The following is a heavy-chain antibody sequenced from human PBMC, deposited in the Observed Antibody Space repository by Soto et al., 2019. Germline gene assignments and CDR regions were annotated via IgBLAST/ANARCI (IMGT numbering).Heavy chain of an antibody. CDR1: GYTFTSYG. CDR2: ISAYNGNT. V-gene: IGHV1-18*01. Sequence: QVQLVQSGAEVKKPGASVKVSCKASGYTFTSYGISWVRQAPGQGLEWMGWISAYNGNTKYAQKLQGRITMTTDTSTSTVYMELRSLRSDDTAVYYCARVGDFGYYDYVWGNYRYAYFDYWGQGTLVTISS. CDR3: ARVGDFGYYDYVWGNYRYAYFDY. J-gene: IGHJ4*02. D-gene: IGHD3-16*02.